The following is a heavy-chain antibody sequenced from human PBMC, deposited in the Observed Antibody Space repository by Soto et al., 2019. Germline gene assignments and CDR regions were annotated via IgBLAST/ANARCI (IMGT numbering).Heavy chain of an antibody. CDR3: ARAAYYDILTGHTNYYGMDV. CDR1: GYTFTFYG. CDR2: ISTNNGDT. Sequence: ASVKVSCKASGYTFTFYGISWVRQAPGQGPEWMGWISTNNGDTNFAHKLQGRVTMTTDTSTSTAYMELRSLRSDDTAVYYCARAAYYDILTGHTNYYGMDVWGQGTTVTVSS. V-gene: IGHV1-18*01. J-gene: IGHJ6*02. D-gene: IGHD3-9*01.